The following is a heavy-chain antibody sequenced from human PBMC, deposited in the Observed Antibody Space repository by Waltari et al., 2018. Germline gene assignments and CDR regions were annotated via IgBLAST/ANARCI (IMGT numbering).Heavy chain of an antibody. CDR2: LYYSGTT. Sequence: QVQLQESGPGLVKPSETLSLTCTVSGGSISSYYWSWIRQPPGKGLEWIGYLYYSGTTNYNPSLKSRVTISVDTSKNQFSLKLSSVAAADTAVYYCARSTSYSYAIGGWFDPWGQGTLVTVSS. CDR1: GGSISSYY. D-gene: IGHD5-18*01. V-gene: IGHV4-59*01. J-gene: IGHJ5*02. CDR3: ARSTSYSYAIGGWFDP.